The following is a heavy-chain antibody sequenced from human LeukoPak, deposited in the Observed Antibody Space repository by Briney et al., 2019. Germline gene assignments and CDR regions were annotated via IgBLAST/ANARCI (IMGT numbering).Heavy chain of an antibody. V-gene: IGHV3-48*04. D-gene: IGHD5-18*01. CDR2: ISSSSSTI. CDR1: GFTFSSYS. J-gene: IGHJ4*02. Sequence: GGSLRLSCAASGFTFSSYSMNWVRQAPGKGLEWVSYISSSSSTIYYADSVKGRFTISRDNAKNSLYLQMNSLRAEDTAVYYCASRADGYSYGYLDYWGQGTLVTVSS. CDR3: ASRADGYSYGYLDY.